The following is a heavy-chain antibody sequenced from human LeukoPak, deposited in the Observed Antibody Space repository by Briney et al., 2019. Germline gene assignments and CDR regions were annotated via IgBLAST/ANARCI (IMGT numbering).Heavy chain of an antibody. D-gene: IGHD2-2*01. Sequence: SVKVSCKASGGTFSSYAISWVRQAPGQGLEWMGGIIPIFGTANYAQKFQGRVTITTDESTSTAYMELSSLRSEDTGVYYCASQKYCSSTSCCRIRGYYYYMDVWGKGTTVTVSS. CDR3: ASQKYCSSTSCCRIRGYYYYMDV. CDR1: GGTFSSYA. J-gene: IGHJ6*03. V-gene: IGHV1-69*05. CDR2: IIPIFGTA.